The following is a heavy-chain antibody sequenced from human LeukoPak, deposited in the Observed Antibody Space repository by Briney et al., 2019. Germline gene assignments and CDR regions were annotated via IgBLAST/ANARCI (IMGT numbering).Heavy chain of an antibody. V-gene: IGHV3-23*01. CDR2: ISGSGGST. J-gene: IGHJ4*02. CDR1: GFTFSSYA. CDR3: AKGSSTLVATDSNFDY. Sequence: GGSLRLSCAASGFTFSSYAMSWVRQAPGKGLEWVSAISGSGGSTYYADSVKGRFTISRDNFKNSLYLQMNSLRAEDTALYYCAKGSSTLVATDSNFDYWGQGTLVTVSS. D-gene: IGHD5-12*01.